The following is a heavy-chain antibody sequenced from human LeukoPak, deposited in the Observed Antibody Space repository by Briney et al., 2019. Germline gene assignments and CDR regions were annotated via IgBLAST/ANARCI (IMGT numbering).Heavy chain of an antibody. D-gene: IGHD3-10*01. CDR3: ARDGEGGYPVDY. J-gene: IGHJ4*02. CDR2: IDSEGSST. Sequence: PGGSLRLACAASGFTFSRYWMHWVRHAPGKGLVWVSRIDSEGSSTTYADSVKGRFTISRDNAKITLYVQMNSLRVEDTAVYYCARDGEGGYPVDYWGQGTLVTVSS. V-gene: IGHV3-74*01. CDR1: GFTFSRYW.